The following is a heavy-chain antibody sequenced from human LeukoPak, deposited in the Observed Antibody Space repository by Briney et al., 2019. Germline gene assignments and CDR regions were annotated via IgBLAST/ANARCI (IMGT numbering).Heavy chain of an antibody. CDR1: GFSLSTSGMC. J-gene: IGHJ4*02. CDR2: IDWDDDK. Sequence: SGPTLMNPTQALTLTCTFSGFSLSTSGMCVSWIRQPPGKALEWLALIDWDDDKYYSTSLKTRLTISKDTSKNQVVLTMTNMDPVDTATYYCARMEYSSGYYYYFDYWGQGTLVTVSS. CDR3: ARMEYSSGYYYYFDY. D-gene: IGHD3-22*01. V-gene: IGHV2-70*01.